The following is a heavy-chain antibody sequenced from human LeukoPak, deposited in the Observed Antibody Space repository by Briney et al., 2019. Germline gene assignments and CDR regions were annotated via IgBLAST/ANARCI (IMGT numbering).Heavy chain of an antibody. J-gene: IGHJ4*02. CDR1: GGSIRSYF. CDR2: IYYSGST. Sequence: PSETLSLTCTVSGGSIRSYFWSWIRQPPGKGLEWIGYIYYSGSTNYNPSLKSRVTISADMSKNQFSLKLTSVTAADTAVYYCARFIGDGYNKYFDYWGQGTLVTVSS. D-gene: IGHD5-24*01. CDR3: ARFIGDGYNKYFDY. V-gene: IGHV4-59*08.